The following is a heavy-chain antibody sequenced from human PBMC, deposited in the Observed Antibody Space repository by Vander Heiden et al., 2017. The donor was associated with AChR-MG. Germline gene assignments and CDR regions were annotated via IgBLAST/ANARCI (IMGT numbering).Heavy chain of an antibody. V-gene: IGHV4-4*02. CDR1: GGSISSSNW. J-gene: IGHJ6*03. Sequence: QVQLQESGPGLVKPSGTLSLTCAVSGGSISSSNWWSWVRQPPGKGLEWIGEIYHSGSTNYTKSLKRRVTISVDKSKNQFSMKLSSVTAAETAVYYCASRVVVAANGYYYYYMDVWVKVTTVTVSS. D-gene: IGHD2-15*01. CDR2: IYHSGST. CDR3: ASRVVVAANGYYYYYMDV.